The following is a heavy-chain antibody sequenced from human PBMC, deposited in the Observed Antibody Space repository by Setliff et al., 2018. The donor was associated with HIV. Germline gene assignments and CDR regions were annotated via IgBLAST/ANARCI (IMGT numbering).Heavy chain of an antibody. Sequence: SETLSLTCTVYGGSFSNYYTNWIRQPPGKGLEWIGELSPSGTTRSNPSLQSRVTISLDTSNNQFSLKVNSVTAADTAIYFCARGGPTVAYAVDVWGQGTTVTVSS. J-gene: IGHJ6*02. CDR3: ARGGPTVAYAVDV. V-gene: IGHV4-34*01. CDR1: GGSFSNYY. D-gene: IGHD4-17*01. CDR2: LSPSGTT.